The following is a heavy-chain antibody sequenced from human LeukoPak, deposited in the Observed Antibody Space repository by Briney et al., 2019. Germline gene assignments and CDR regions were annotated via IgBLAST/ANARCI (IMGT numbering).Heavy chain of an antibody. CDR2: VFTSGST. D-gene: IGHD1-26*01. Sequence: PSQTLSLTCIVSGGSISSGSYYWSWIRQPAGKGLEWIGRVFTSGSTNYNPSLKSRVTMSVDTSKNQFSLKLSSVTAADTAVYYCASSRVIVGATNFDYWGQGTLVTVSS. J-gene: IGHJ4*02. CDR3: ASSRVIVGATNFDY. CDR1: GGSISSGSYY. V-gene: IGHV4-61*02.